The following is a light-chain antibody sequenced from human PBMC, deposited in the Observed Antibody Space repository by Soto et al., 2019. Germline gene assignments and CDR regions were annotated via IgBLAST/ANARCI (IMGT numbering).Light chain of an antibody. V-gene: IGLV2-14*01. CDR2: EVS. CDR1: SSDVGGYNY. CDR3: SSYTSNSTPWV. J-gene: IGLJ1*01. Sequence: QSALTQPASVSGSPGQSITISCTGTSSDVGGYNYVSWYQQHPGKAPKLMIYEVSNRPSGVSNRFSGSKSGNTASLTISGLQAEDEADYYCSSYTSNSTPWVFGTGTKVTVL.